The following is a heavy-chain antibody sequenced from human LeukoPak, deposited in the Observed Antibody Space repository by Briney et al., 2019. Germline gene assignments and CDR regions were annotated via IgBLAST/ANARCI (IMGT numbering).Heavy chain of an antibody. V-gene: IGHV3-23*01. Sequence: GGSLRLSCAASGFTFSSYAMSWARQAPGKGLDWVSAISGSGGSTYYADSVKGRFTISRDNSKNTLYLQMNSLRAEDTAVYYCAKDYDSSGYPFDYWGQGTLVTVSS. J-gene: IGHJ4*02. D-gene: IGHD3-22*01. CDR2: ISGSGGST. CDR3: AKDYDSSGYPFDY. CDR1: GFTFSSYA.